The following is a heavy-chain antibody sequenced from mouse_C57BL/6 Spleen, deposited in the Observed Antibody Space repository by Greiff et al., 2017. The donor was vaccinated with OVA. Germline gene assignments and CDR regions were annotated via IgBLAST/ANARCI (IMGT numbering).Heavy chain of an antibody. Sequence: QVQLQQPGAELVMPGASVKLSCKASGYTFTSYWMHWVKQRPGQGLEWIGEIDPSDSYTNYNQKFKGKSTLTVDKSSSTAYMQRSSLTSEDSAVYYCARSLGGSYFDYWGQGTTLTVSS. J-gene: IGHJ2*01. V-gene: IGHV1-69*01. CDR3: ARSLGGSYFDY. CDR1: GYTFTSYW. D-gene: IGHD4-1*01. CDR2: IDPSDSYT.